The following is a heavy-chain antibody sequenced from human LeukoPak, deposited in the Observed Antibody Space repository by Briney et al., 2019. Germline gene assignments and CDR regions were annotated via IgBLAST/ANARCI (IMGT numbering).Heavy chain of an antibody. CDR2: LHFNGHT. Sequence: SETLSLTCTVSGVSVVSENYCWGWVRQPPGKGLEWIASLHFNGHTYSNPSLSSRVTMSIDTSANQSSLKLTSLIAADTAVYYCAKLPTGFPNWFDPWGQGTLVTVSS. CDR3: AKLPTGFPNWFDP. CDR1: GVSVVSENYC. D-gene: IGHD3-3*01. J-gene: IGHJ5*02. V-gene: IGHV4-39*01.